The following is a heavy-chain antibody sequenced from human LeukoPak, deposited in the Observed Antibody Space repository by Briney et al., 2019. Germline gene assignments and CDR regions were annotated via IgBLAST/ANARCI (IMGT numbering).Heavy chain of an antibody. V-gene: IGHV3-23*01. CDR2: ISGSGGST. D-gene: IGHD5-18*01. CDR1: GFTFSNYA. Sequence: PGGSLRLSCAASGFTFSNYAMTWVRQAPGKGLEWVSGISGSGGSTYYADSVKGRFTISRDNSKNTLYLQMNSLRAEDTAVYYCAKDCRSPSRRIQLWQSSRGSGAFDYWGQGTLVTVSS. CDR3: AKDCRSPSRRIQLWQSSRGSGAFDY. J-gene: IGHJ4*02.